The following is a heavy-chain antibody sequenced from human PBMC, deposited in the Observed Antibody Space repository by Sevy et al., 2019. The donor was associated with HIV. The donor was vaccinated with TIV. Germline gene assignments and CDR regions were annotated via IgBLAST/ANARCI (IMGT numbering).Heavy chain of an antibody. J-gene: IGHJ4*02. CDR2: INWNGGST. V-gene: IGHV3-20*04. CDR1: GFVFEDYG. CDR3: ARVSSGDNYYDFWSGSQFDY. Sequence: GGSLRLSCAASGFVFEDYGMNWVRQAPGKGLECVSGINWNGGSTGYADSVKGRFTISRDNAKNSLYLQMNSLRAEDTAVYYCARVSSGDNYYDFWSGSQFDYWGQGTLVTVSS. D-gene: IGHD3-3*01.